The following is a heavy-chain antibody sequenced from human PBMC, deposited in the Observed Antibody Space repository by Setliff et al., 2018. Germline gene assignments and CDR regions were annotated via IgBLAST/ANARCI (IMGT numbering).Heavy chain of an antibody. CDR2: IHSGGST. D-gene: IGHD1-26*01. J-gene: IGHJ4*02. CDR1: GGSISSHY. Sequence: SETLSLTCTVSGGSISSHYWSWIRQPAGKGLEWIGRIHSGGSTKFNPSLESRVTMSVDTSKNQFSLKLTSVTAADTAVYYCATSYSGSYYGYWGQGTLVTVSS. CDR3: ATSYSGSYYGY. V-gene: IGHV4-4*07.